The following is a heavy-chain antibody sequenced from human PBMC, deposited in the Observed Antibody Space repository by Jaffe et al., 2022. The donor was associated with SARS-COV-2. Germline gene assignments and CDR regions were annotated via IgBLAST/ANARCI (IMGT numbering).Heavy chain of an antibody. CDR2: ISYDGSNK. J-gene: IGHJ4*02. Sequence: QVQLVESGGGVVQPGRSLRLSCAASGFTFSSYAMHWVRQAPGKGLEWVAVISYDGSNKYYADSVKGRFTISRDNSKNTLYLQMNSLRAEDTAVYYCARDSSGWLFDYWGQGTLVTVSS. D-gene: IGHD6-19*01. CDR1: GFTFSSYA. CDR3: ARDSSGWLFDY. V-gene: IGHV3-30*04.